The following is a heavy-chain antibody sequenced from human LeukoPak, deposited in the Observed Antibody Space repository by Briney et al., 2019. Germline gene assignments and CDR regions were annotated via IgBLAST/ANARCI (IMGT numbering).Heavy chain of an antibody. CDR3: ARAAYDSSGYLTL. J-gene: IGHJ4*02. V-gene: IGHV3-33*01. CDR1: GFTFSSYG. CDR2: IWYDGTNK. D-gene: IGHD3-22*01. Sequence: GGSLRLSCAASGFTFSSYGMHWVRQAPGKGLEWVAVIWYDGTNKYYADSVKGRFTISRDNSKNTLFLQMNILRAEDTAVYYCARAAYDSSGYLTLWGQGTLVTVSS.